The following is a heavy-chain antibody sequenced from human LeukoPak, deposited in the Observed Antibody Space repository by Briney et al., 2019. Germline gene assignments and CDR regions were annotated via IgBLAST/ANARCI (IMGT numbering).Heavy chain of an antibody. CDR1: GLTFSRHW. D-gene: IGHD2-15*01. J-gene: IGHJ6*02. CDR2: IMQDGSEK. CDR3: ARDRGGGYYGMDV. V-gene: IGHV3-7*01. Sequence: GGSLRLSCEASGLTFSRHWMSWVRQAPGKGLEWVANIMQDGSEKYYVDSVKGRFATSRDNAKNSLYLQMNSLRAEDTAVYYCARDRGGGYYGMDVWGQGTTVTVSS.